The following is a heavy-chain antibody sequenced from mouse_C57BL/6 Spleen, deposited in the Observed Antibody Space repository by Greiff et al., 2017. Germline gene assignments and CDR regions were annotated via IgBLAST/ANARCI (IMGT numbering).Heavy chain of an antibody. J-gene: IGHJ4*01. CDR1: GFTFSDYG. Sequence: EVHLVESGGGLVKPGGSLKLSCAASGFTFSDYGMHWVRQAPEKGLEWVAYISSGSSTIYYADTVKGRFTISRDNAKNTLFLQMTSLRSEDTAMYYCARWLLLYAMDYWGQGTSVTVSS. CDR3: ARWLLLYAMDY. V-gene: IGHV5-17*01. CDR2: ISSGSSTI. D-gene: IGHD2-3*01.